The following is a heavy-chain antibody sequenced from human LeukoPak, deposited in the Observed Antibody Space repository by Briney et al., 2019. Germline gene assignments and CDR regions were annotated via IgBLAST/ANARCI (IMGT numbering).Heavy chain of an antibody. D-gene: IGHD1-14*01. J-gene: IGHJ3*02. Sequence: SETLSLTCTVSGDSISNHNDFWGWIRQPPGKGLEWIASIYTSGRTLFNSSLKSRVALSLDTSKNQVSLKLNSVTAADSAVYYCARRPEYNRSSRWAFDICGHGTMVIVSS. V-gene: IGHV4-39*01. CDR1: GDSISNHNDF. CDR2: IYTSGRT. CDR3: ARRPEYNRSSRWAFDI.